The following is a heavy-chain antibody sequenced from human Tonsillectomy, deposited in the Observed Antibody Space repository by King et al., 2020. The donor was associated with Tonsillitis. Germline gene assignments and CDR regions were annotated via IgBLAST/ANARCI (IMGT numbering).Heavy chain of an antibody. CDR3: ARGRGYDFWSGYYTSYFDY. J-gene: IGHJ4*02. CDR2: MNPNSGNT. V-gene: IGHV1-8*01. Sequence: QLVQSGAEVKKPGASVKVSCKASGYTFTSYDINWVRQATGQGLEWMGWMNPNSGNTGYAQKFQGRVTMTRNTSISTAYMELSSLRSDDTAVYYCARGRGYDFWSGYYTSYFDYWGQGTLVTVSS. CDR1: GYTFTSYD. D-gene: IGHD3-3*01.